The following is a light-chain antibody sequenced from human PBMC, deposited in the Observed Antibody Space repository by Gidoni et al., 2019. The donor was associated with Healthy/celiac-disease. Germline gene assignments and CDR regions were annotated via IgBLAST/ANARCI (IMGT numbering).Light chain of an antibody. J-gene: IGLJ2*01. CDR2: EDN. CDR3: QSYDSSAV. V-gene: IGLV6-57*01. CDR1: SGSIASNN. Sequence: NFMLTQPHSVSESPGKTVTISCTRSSGSIASNNVQCDQQRPGSSPTTVIYEDNQSPSGVPDRFSGSIDSSSYPCSLTVSGLKTEHGADYYCQSYDSSAVCGGGTKVTVL.